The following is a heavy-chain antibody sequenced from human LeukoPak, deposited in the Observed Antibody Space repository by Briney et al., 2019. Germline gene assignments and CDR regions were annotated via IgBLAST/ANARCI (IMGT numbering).Heavy chain of an antibody. J-gene: IGHJ3*02. V-gene: IGHV4-4*02. D-gene: IGHD1-26*01. CDR3: ALGIVGATTGAFDI. CDR2: IYHSGST. CDR1: GGSISSSNW. Sequence: SETLSLTCAVSGGSISSSNWWSWVRQPPGKGLEWIGEIYHSGSTNYNPSLKSRVTISVDKSKNQFSLKLSSVTAADTAVYYCALGIVGATTGAFDIWGQGTMVTVSS.